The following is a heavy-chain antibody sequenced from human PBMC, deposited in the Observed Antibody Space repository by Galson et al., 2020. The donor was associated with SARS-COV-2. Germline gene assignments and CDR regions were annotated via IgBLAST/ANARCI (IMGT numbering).Heavy chain of an antibody. Sequence: SLKISCAASGFTFDDYAMHWVRQAPGKGLEWVSGISWNSGSIRYADSVKGRFTISRDNAKNSLYLQMNSLRAEDTALYYCAKDMGGIAVADTETGSTFDYWGQGTLVTVSS. D-gene: IGHD6-19*01. CDR2: ISWNSGSI. J-gene: IGHJ4*02. CDR3: AKDMGGIAVADTETGSTFDY. CDR1: GFTFDDYA. V-gene: IGHV3-9*01.